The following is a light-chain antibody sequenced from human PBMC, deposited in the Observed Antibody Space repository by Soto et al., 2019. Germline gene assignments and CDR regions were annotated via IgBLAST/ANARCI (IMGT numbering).Light chain of an antibody. CDR3: SSYTSSSTQV. Sequence: QLVLTQPASVSGSPGQSITISCSGTSSDVGGYNYVSWYQQHPGEAPKLMIYDVSNRPSGVSNRFSGSKSGNTASLTISGLQAEDEADYYCSSYTSSSTQVFGGGTKLTVL. CDR2: DVS. J-gene: IGLJ2*01. V-gene: IGLV2-14*01. CDR1: SSDVGGYNY.